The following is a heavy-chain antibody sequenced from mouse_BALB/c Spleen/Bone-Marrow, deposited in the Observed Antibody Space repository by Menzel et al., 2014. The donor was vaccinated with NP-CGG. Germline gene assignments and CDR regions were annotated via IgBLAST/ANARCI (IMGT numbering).Heavy chain of an antibody. CDR3: ARDINYDIYWYFDV. CDR1: GFTFTDYY. V-gene: IGHV7-3*02. D-gene: IGHD2-4*01. Sequence: EVKLMESGGGLVQPGGSLRLSCAISGFTFTDYYMSWVRQPPGKALEWLGFIRNKAKGYTTEYSASVEGRFTISRDNSQSILYLQMNTLRAEDSATYYCARDINYDIYWYFDVWGAGTTVTVSS. J-gene: IGHJ1*01. CDR2: IRNKAKGYTT.